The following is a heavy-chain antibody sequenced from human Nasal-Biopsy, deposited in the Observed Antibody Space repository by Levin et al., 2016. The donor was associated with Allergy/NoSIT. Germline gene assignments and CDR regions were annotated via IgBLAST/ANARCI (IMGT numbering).Heavy chain of an antibody. V-gene: IGHV3-72*01. CDR3: ARNIYREGHYVVDV. Sequence: GESLKISCAASGFTFSDYYMDWVRQAPGKGLEWVGRIRNKANIYSTDYAASVKGRFTMSRDDSKNSLYLQMTRLKTEDTAVYYCARNIYREGHYVVDVWGQGTTVTVSS. CDR1: GFTFSDYY. J-gene: IGHJ6*02. D-gene: IGHD1-14*01. CDR2: IRNKANIYST.